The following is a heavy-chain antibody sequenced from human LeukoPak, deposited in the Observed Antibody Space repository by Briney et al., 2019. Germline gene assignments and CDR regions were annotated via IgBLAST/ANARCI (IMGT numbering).Heavy chain of an antibody. D-gene: IGHD2-2*01. Sequence: ASVKVSCKASRYTFTDYYMHWVRQAPGQGLEWMGWINPNSGGTNYAQKFQGRVTMTRDTSISTAYMELSRLRSDDTAVDYCARGGWSLGYWSRSSCLDWFDPWGQGTLVTVSS. V-gene: IGHV1-2*02. CDR1: RYTFTDYY. CDR3: ARGGWSLGYWSRSSCLDWFDP. CDR2: INPNSGGT. J-gene: IGHJ5*02.